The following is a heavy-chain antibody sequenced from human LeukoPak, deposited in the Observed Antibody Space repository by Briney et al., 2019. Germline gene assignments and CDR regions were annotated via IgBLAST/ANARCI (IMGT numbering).Heavy chain of an antibody. CDR2: IYYSGST. Sequence: SETLSLTCTVSGGSISNNNYFWGWIRQPPGKGLEWIGSIYYSGSTYYNPSLKSRVTISVDTSKNQFSLKLSSVTAADTAVYYCGRDPSGLGDYGQNWFDPWGQGTLVTVSS. V-gene: IGHV4-39*07. CDR1: GGSISNNNYF. J-gene: IGHJ5*02. D-gene: IGHD4-17*01. CDR3: GRDPSGLGDYGQNWFDP.